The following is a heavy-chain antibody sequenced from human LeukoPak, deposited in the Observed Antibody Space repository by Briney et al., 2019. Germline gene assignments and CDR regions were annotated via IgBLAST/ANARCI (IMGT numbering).Heavy chain of an antibody. J-gene: IGHJ6*03. Sequence: SETLSLTCTVSGGSITNTKYYWGWIRQPPGKGLEWIGSFYYSGSTYYNPSLKSRVTISVDTSKNQFSLKLTSVTAADTAVYYCARPKYYYYYMDVWGKGTTVTVSS. V-gene: IGHV4-39*01. CDR2: FYYSGST. CDR3: ARPKYYYYYMDV. CDR1: GGSITNTKYY.